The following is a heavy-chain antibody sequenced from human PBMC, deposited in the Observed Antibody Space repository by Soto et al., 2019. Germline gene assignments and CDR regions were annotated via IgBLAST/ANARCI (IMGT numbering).Heavy chain of an antibody. J-gene: IGHJ6*03. V-gene: IGHV1-58*02. CDR1: GFTFTSSA. CDR2: IVVGSGNT. CDR3: AADRYCSGGSCYNYMDV. Sequence: SVKVSCKASGFTFTSSAMQWVRQARGQRLEWIGWIVVGSGNTNYAQKFQERVTITRDMSTSTAYMELSSLRSEDTAVYYCAADRYCSGGSCYNYMDVWGKGTTVTVSS. D-gene: IGHD2-15*01.